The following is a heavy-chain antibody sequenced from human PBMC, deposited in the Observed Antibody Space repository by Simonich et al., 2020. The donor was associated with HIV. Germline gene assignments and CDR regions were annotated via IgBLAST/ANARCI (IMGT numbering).Heavy chain of an antibody. CDR1: GGSFRNYY. D-gene: IGHD3-22*01. V-gene: IGHV4-34*01. CDR2: INHGRST. Sequence: QVQLQQWGAGLLKPSETLSLTCAAYGGSFRNYYWSWIRQPPGKGLEWIGEINHGRSTNYNPTLKSRVTISLATSKNQFSLKLSSVTAADTAVYYCARHSASYDSSGRRYFDLWGRGTLVTVFS. CDR3: ARHSASYDSSGRRYFDL. J-gene: IGHJ2*01.